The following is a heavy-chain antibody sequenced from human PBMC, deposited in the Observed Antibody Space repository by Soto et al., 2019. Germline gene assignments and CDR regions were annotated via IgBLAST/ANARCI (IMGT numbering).Heavy chain of an antibody. CDR3: TPFGGIVAAGFDS. Sequence: EVQLVESGGGLVKPGGSLRLSCTASGFIFSKAWMNWVRQAPGQGLEWVGHIKGKTDSATTDYAAPVKGRFTISRDDSKNTLYLQVNSLKTEDTAVYYCTPFGGIVAAGFDSWGQGTLVTVSS. D-gene: IGHD6-13*01. V-gene: IGHV3-15*07. CDR2: IKGKTDSATT. J-gene: IGHJ4*02. CDR1: GFIFSKAW.